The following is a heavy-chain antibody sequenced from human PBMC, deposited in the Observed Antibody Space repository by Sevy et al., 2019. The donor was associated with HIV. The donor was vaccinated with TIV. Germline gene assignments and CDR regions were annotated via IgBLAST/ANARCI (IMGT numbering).Heavy chain of an antibody. J-gene: IGHJ4*02. CDR2: LNPNRGGT. CDR3: ARDCYDSSGYYYFDY. CDR1: GYTFTGYY. D-gene: IGHD3-22*01. Sequence: ASVKVSCKASGYTFTGYYMHWVRQAPGQGLEWMGRLNPNRGGTNYAQKFQGRVTMTRDTSISTAYMELSRLRSDDTAVYYCARDCYDSSGYYYFDYWGQRTLVTVSS. V-gene: IGHV1-2*06.